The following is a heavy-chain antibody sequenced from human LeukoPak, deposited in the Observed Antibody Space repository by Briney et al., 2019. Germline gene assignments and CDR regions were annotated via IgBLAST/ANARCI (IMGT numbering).Heavy chain of an antibody. Sequence: ASVKVSCKASGYTLTELSMHWVRQAPGKGLEWMGGFDPEDGETIYAQKFQGRVTMTEDTSTDTAYMELSSLRSEDTAVYYCATHIPSITMIVVGGTWFDPWGQGTLVTVSS. D-gene: IGHD3-22*01. J-gene: IGHJ5*02. CDR2: FDPEDGET. CDR3: ATHIPSITMIVVGGTWFDP. V-gene: IGHV1-24*01. CDR1: GYTLTELS.